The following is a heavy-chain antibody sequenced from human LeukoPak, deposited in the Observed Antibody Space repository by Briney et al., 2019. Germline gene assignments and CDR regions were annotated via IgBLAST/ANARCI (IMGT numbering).Heavy chain of an antibody. CDR3: ANFLDRNWFDP. Sequence: PGGSLRLSCAASGFPFSSYAMSWVRQAPGKGLEWVSAISGGGLSTYYADSVKGRFTISRDNSKNTLYLQVNSLRAEDTAVYYCANFLDRNWFDPWGQGTLVTVSS. J-gene: IGHJ5*02. CDR1: GFPFSSYA. D-gene: IGHD3/OR15-3a*01. CDR2: ISGGGLST. V-gene: IGHV3-23*01.